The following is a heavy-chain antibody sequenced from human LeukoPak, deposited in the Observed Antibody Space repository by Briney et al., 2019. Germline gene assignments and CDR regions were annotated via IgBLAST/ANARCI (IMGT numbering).Heavy chain of an antibody. V-gene: IGHV4-59*01. Sequence: SETLSLTCTVSGGSISGYYWSWFQQPPGKELEWFGYIYYSGSTNYNPSLKSRVTISVDTSKNQFSLKLNSVTAADTAVYYCARDRRRGEQGYDSGLFDYWGQGTLVTVSS. CDR1: GGSISGYY. J-gene: IGHJ4*02. D-gene: IGHD3-22*01. CDR3: ARDRRRGEQGYDSGLFDY. CDR2: IYYSGST.